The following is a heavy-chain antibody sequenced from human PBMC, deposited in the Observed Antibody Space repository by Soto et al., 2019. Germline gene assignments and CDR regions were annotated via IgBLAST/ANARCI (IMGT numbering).Heavy chain of an antibody. CDR2: IIPILGIA. J-gene: IGHJ4*02. Sequence: QVQLVQSGAEVKKPGSSVKVSCKASGGTFSYYTISWVRQAPGQGLEWMGRIIPILGIANYAQKFQGRVTITADKSTSTAYMELSSLRSEDTALYYCASRYSSSDYWGQGTLVTVSS. CDR1: GGTFSYYT. V-gene: IGHV1-69*02. CDR3: ASRYSSSDY. D-gene: IGHD6-19*01.